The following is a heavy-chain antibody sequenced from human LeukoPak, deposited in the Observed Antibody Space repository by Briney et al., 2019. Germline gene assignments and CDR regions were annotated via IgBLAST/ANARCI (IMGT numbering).Heavy chain of an antibody. Sequence: GGSLRLSCAASGFTFSSYAMSWVRQAPGKGLEWVSNISGSGVSGGNTYYADSVKGRFTISRDNSKNTLYLQMNSLRTEDTAVYYCAKSGNNRFDYWGQGTLVTVSS. CDR3: AKSGNNRFDY. J-gene: IGHJ4*02. CDR1: GFTFSSYA. V-gene: IGHV3-23*01. CDR2: ISGSGVSGGNT. D-gene: IGHD4-23*01.